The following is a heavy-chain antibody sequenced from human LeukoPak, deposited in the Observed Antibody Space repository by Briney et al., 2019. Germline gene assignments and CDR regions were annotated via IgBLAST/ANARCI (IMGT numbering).Heavy chain of an antibody. D-gene: IGHD3-10*01. CDR3: ARDNKGDLPLDY. Sequence: PGGSLRLSCAASGFTFSNDWMHWVRQAPGKGLVWVSRINGDGSGIACADSVKGRFTISRDNAKNTLFLQMNSLRAEDTAVYYCARDNKGDLPLDYWGQGTLVTVSS. V-gene: IGHV3-74*01. CDR1: GFTFSNDW. J-gene: IGHJ4*02. CDR2: INGDGSGI.